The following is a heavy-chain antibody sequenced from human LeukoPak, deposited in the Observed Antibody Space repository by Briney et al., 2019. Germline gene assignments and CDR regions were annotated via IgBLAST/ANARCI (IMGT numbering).Heavy chain of an antibody. CDR1: GFTFDDYA. CDR2: ITSSSSYT. Sequence: GALRLSCAASGFTFDDYAMHWVRQAPGKGLEWISAITSSSSYTFYADSVKGRFTISRDNAQNSLYLQMNSLRVEDTAIYYCARDPYNGAYSEGYYYYYMDVWGKGTTVTVCS. CDR3: ARDPYNGAYSEGYYYYYMDV. J-gene: IGHJ6*03. D-gene: IGHD1-1*01. V-gene: IGHV3-21*01.